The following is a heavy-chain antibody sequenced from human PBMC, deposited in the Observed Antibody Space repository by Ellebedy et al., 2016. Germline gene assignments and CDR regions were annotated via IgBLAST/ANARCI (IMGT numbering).Heavy chain of an antibody. Sequence: SETLSLTCIFSGCSLSRYYWSWIRQTPGKGLEWIGANSHIGINNDNPSRKSRVSISVESSKNQIALNLRSVTAADSGVYYGARHLGTPGTWDPFDLWGQGTMVTVSS. J-gene: IGHJ3*01. V-gene: IGHV4-59*08. CDR2: NSHIGIN. CDR1: GCSLSRYY. D-gene: IGHD7-27*01. CDR3: ARHLGTPGTWDPFDL.